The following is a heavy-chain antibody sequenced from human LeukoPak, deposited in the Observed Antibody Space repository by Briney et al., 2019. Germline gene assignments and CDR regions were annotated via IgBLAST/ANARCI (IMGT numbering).Heavy chain of an antibody. J-gene: IGHJ4*02. Sequence: GGSLRLSCAASGFTFSTYSMNWVRQAPGKGLEWVSYISSRSSSMSYSFSVKGRFIISRDNAKNSLYLQMNRLRDEDTAVYYCARLLREYCSSTSCNRIYFDYWGQGTLVTVSS. V-gene: IGHV3-48*02. CDR2: ISSRSSSM. D-gene: IGHD2-2*01. CDR1: GFTFSTYS. CDR3: ARLLREYCSSTSCNRIYFDY.